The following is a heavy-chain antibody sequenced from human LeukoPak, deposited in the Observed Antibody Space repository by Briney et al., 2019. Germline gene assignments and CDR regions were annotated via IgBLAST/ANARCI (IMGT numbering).Heavy chain of an antibody. V-gene: IGHV4-59*01. J-gene: IGHJ4*02. CDR2: IYNSGST. CDR3: ARLARDSSGYDRFDY. D-gene: IGHD3-22*01. Sequence: SETLSLTCSVSGGSISSNYWSWIPQPPGKGLEWIRYIYNSGSTTYNPSLKSRSNMSVDTSKNQFSLKLSSVTAADTAVYYCARLARDSSGYDRFDYWGQGTLVTVSS. CDR1: GGSISSNY.